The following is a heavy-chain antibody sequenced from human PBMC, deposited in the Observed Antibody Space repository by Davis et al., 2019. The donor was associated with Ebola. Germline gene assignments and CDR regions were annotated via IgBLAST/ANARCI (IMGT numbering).Heavy chain of an antibody. V-gene: IGHV3-30*03. CDR1: GFTFSSYG. CDR2: ISYDGSNK. J-gene: IGHJ4*02. CDR3: TTSARGDY. D-gene: IGHD1-14*01. Sequence: GESLKISCAASGFTFSSYGMHWVRQAPGKGLEWVAVISYDGSNKYYADSVKGRFTISRDNSKNTLYLQMNSLKTEDTAVYYCTTSARGDYWGQGTLVTVSS.